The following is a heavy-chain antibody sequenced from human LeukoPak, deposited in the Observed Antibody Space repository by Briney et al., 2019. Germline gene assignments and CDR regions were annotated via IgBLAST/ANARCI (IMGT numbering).Heavy chain of an antibody. CDR2: IRYDGSNK. CDR1: GFTFSSYG. V-gene: IGHV3-30*02. Sequence: GGSLRLSCAASGFTFSSYGMHWVRQAPGKGLEWVAFIRYDGSNKYYADSVKGRFTISRDNSKNTLYLQMNSLRAEDTAVYYCAKMVITTTAFDYWGQGTLVTVSS. J-gene: IGHJ4*02. CDR3: AKMVITTTAFDY. D-gene: IGHD3-22*01.